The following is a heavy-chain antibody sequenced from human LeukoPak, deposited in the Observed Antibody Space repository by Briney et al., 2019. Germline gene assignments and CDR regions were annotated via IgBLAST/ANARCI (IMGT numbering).Heavy chain of an antibody. CDR2: IIPIFGTA. V-gene: IGHV1-69*01. Sequence: SVKVSCKASGGTFSSYAISWVRQAPGQGLEWMGGIIPIFGTANYAQKFQGRVTITADESTSTAYMELSSLRSEDTAVYYCARGRPRGCSSTSCRSDAFDIWGQGTMVTVSS. D-gene: IGHD2-2*01. J-gene: IGHJ3*02. CDR1: GGTFSSYA. CDR3: ARGRPRGCSSTSCRSDAFDI.